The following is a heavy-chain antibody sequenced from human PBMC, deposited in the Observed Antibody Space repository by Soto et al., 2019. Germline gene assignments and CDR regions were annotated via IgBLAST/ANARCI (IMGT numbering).Heavy chain of an antibody. CDR1: GGSFSGYY. D-gene: IGHD3-10*01. Sequence: NPSETLSLTCAVYGGSFSGYYWSWIRQPPGKGLEWIGEINHSGITNYNPSLKSRVTISVDTSKNQFSLKLSSVTAADTAVYYCARVRGITMLRGVIIPHPNWFDPWGPGTMLTV. J-gene: IGHJ5*02. CDR2: INHSGIT. CDR3: ARVRGITMLRGVIIPHPNWFDP. V-gene: IGHV4-34*01.